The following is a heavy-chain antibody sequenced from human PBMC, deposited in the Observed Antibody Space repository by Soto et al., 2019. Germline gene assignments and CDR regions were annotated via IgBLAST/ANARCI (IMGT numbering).Heavy chain of an antibody. J-gene: IGHJ6*02. V-gene: IGHV1-69*04. CDR2: IITVLGTT. Sequence: SVKVSCQASGDTFISYAVNWVRQAPGRGLEWMGRIITVLGTTDYAQNFKGRLTITAEKSTKTVYMELSSLRSEDTAVYYCARRRYCGYDCYHKHYYGMDVWGQGTTVTVSS. D-gene: IGHD2-21*01. CDR1: GDTFISYA. CDR3: ARRRYCGYDCYHKHYYGMDV.